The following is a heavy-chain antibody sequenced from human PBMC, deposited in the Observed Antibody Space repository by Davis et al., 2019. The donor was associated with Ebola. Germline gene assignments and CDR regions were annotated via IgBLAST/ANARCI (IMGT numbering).Heavy chain of an antibody. CDR2: ISYDGSNK. V-gene: IGHV3-30-3*01. Sequence: PGGSLRLSCAASGFTFSSYAMHWVRQAPGKGLEWVAVISYDGSNKYYADSVKGRFTISRDNSKNTLYLQMNSLRAEDTAVYYCARGTCITIFGVVPHDYYYMDVWGKGTTVTVSS. J-gene: IGHJ6*03. CDR1: GFTFSSYA. D-gene: IGHD3-3*01. CDR3: ARGTCITIFGVVPHDYYYMDV.